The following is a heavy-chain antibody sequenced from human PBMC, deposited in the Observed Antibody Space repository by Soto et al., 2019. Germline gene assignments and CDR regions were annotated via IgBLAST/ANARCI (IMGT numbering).Heavy chain of an antibody. Sequence: QVPLVQSGAEVKKPGASVKVSCKASGYTFTNYDINWVRQATGQRLEWMGWMNPNSGNTCYAQKFQGRVTMTRNTSISTAYMELSSLRSEDTAVYYCARAIRIMQGPINRRYYYMDVWGRGTTVTVSS. V-gene: IGHV1-8*01. D-gene: IGHD2-15*01. J-gene: IGHJ6*03. CDR2: MNPNSGNT. CDR1: GYTFTNYD. CDR3: ARAIRIMQGPINRRYYYMDV.